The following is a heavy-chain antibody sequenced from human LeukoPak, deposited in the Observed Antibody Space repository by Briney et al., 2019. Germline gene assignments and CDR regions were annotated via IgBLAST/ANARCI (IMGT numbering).Heavy chain of an antibody. CDR3: AKGTKPYYGSGSYYPDY. D-gene: IGHD3-10*01. V-gene: IGHV3-53*01. CDR1: GFTVSSSY. CDR2: IYSGGNT. J-gene: IGHJ4*02. Sequence: PGGSLRLSCAASGFTVSSSYMSWVCQAPGKGLEYVSVIYSGGNTYYADSVKGRFTISRDNSKNTLYLQMNSLRAEDTAVYYCAKGTKPYYGSGSYYPDYWGQGTLVTVSS.